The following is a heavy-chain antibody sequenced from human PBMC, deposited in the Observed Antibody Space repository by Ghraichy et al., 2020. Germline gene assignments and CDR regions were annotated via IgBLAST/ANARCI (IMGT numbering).Heavy chain of an antibody. CDR2: INHSGST. CDR1: GGSFSGYY. V-gene: IGHV4-34*01. D-gene: IGHD3-10*01. Sequence: SETLSLTCAVYGGSFSGYYWSWIRQPPGKGLEWIGEINHSGSTNYNPSLKSRVTISVDTSKNQFSLKLSSVTAADTAVYYCARGGIKWSGEPIRGYFDYWGQGTLVTVSS. J-gene: IGHJ4*02. CDR3: ARGGIKWSGEPIRGYFDY.